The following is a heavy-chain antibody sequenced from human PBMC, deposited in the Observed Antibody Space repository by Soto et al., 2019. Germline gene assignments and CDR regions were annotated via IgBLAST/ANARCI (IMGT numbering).Heavy chain of an antibody. CDR2: IYYSGST. V-gene: IGHV4-39*01. CDR3: ASQNTKRTRGDFDI. CDR1: GGSISSSSYY. D-gene: IGHD2-2*01. Sequence: QLQLQESGPGLVKPSETLSLTCTVSGGSISSSSYYWGWIRQPPGKGLEWIGSIYYSGSTYYNPSLKSRVTISVDTSKNQFSLKLSSVTAADTAVYYCASQNTKRTRGDFDIWGQGTMVTVSS. J-gene: IGHJ3*02.